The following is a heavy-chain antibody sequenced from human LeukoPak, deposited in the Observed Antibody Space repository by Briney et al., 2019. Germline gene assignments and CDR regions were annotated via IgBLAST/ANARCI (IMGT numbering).Heavy chain of an antibody. CDR3: GRGHSDYYGSGTYPVVQH. CDR2: MNPNSGDT. D-gene: IGHD3-10*01. Sequence: ASVKASCKASGYTFTTYDINWVRQAPGQGLEWMGWMNPNSGDTGYAQNFQGRITMTRSTSISTAYLELSSLGSDDTAVYYCGRGHSDYYGSGTYPVVQHWGQGTLVTVSS. J-gene: IGHJ1*01. CDR1: GYTFTTYD. V-gene: IGHV1-8*01.